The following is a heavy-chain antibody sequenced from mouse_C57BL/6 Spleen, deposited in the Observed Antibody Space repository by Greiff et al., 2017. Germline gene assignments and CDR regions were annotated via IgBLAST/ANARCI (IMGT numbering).Heavy chain of an antibody. J-gene: IGHJ4*01. CDR1: GFSLTSYG. Sequence: VQLQESGPGLVAPSQSLSITCTVSGFSLTSYGVHWVRQPPGKGLEWLVVIWSDGSTTYNSALKSRLSISKDNSKSQVFLKMNSLQTDDTAMYYCARHEGAYGNYDYAMDYWGQGTSVTVSS. D-gene: IGHD2-1*01. V-gene: IGHV2-6-1*01. CDR3: ARHEGAYGNYDYAMDY. CDR2: IWSDGST.